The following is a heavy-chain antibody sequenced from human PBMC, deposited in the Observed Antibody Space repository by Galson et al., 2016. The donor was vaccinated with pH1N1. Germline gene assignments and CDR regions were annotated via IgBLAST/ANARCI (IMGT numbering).Heavy chain of an antibody. D-gene: IGHD3-10*01. CDR3: AGGFRELLYERPNYYYALDA. CDR1: GDSININNGF. V-gene: IGHV4-39*01. Sequence: SETLSLTCTVSGDSININNGFWGWIRQPPGKGLEWIGSLYYSETAYYTPSLKSRVTISVDTSKNQFSLKLRSVTAADTAVYYCAGGFRELLYERPNYYYALDAWGQGTTVTVSS. J-gene: IGHJ6*02. CDR2: LYYSETA.